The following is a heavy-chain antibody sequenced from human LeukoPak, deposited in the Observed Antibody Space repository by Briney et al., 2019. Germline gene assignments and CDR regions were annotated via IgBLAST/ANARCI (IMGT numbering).Heavy chain of an antibody. D-gene: IGHD7-27*01. Sequence: ASVKVSCKASGYTFTDNHMHWVRQAPGQGLEWMGWISPNSGGTNYAQKFRGRATMTRDTSLSTAYMELSGLTPDDTAFYYCARRTGDGAFDIWGQGTVVTVSS. V-gene: IGHV1-2*02. J-gene: IGHJ3*02. CDR3: ARRTGDGAFDI. CDR2: ISPNSGGT. CDR1: GYTFTDNH.